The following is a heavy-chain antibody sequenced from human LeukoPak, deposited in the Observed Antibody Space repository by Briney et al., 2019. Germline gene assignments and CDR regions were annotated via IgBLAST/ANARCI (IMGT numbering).Heavy chain of an antibody. CDR3: ARDQDPYYYGMDV. CDR2: IYSGGST. Sequence: GGSLRLSCAASGFTVSSNYMSWVRQAPGKGLEWVSVIYSGGSTYYADSVKGRFTISRDNSKNTLYLQMNSLRAEDTAVYYCARDQDPYYYGMDVWGQGTTVTVSS. D-gene: IGHD2-15*01. V-gene: IGHV3-53*01. J-gene: IGHJ6*02. CDR1: GFTVSSNY.